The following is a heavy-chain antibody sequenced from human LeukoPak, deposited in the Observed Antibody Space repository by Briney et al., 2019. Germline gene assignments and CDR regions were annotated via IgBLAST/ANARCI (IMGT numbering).Heavy chain of an antibody. J-gene: IGHJ5*02. D-gene: IGHD4-11*01. CDR2: IYASGST. V-gene: IGHV4-4*07. Sequence: SETLSLTCTVSGGSISSYYWSWIRQPPGKGLEWIGRIYASGSTTYNPSLKSRVTMSVDTSKNQFSLKLSSVTAADTAVYYCARDLSVTTWFDPWGQGTLVIVSS. CDR3: ARDLSVTTWFDP. CDR1: GGSISSYY.